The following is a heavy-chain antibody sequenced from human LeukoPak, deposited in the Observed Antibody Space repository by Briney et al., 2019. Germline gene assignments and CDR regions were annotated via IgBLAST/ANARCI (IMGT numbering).Heavy chain of an antibody. CDR3: ARHPTARDWFDP. J-gene: IGHJ5*02. CDR2: INYSGST. CDR1: GGSMRSSNFY. V-gene: IGHV4-39*01. Sequence: SETLSLTCTVSGGSMRSSNFYWGWIRQPPGKGLEWIGNINYSGSTYYNPSVKSRVTISVDTSKNQFSLKLSSVTAADTAVYYCARHPTARDWFDPWGQGNLVTVSS.